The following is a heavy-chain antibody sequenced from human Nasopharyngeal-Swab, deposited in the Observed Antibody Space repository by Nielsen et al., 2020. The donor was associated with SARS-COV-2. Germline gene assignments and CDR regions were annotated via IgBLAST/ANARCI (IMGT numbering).Heavy chain of an antibody. CDR1: GFSFSIYW. Sequence: GGSLRLSCAAPGFSFSIYWMHWVRQPPGKGLVWVSGISSDESTTTYADSVKGRFTISRDNTKNTLYLQMNSLRAEDTAVYYCARDSPWQELDYWGQGTLVTVSS. J-gene: IGHJ4*02. CDR3: ARDSPWQELDY. V-gene: IGHV3-74*01. D-gene: IGHD1-1*01. CDR2: ISSDESTT.